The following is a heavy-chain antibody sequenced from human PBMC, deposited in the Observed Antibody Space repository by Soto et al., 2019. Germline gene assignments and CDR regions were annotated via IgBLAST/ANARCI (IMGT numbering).Heavy chain of an antibody. V-gene: IGHV1-8*01. CDR2: MNPNSGNT. D-gene: IGHD6-13*01. J-gene: IGHJ6*02. CDR3: AREGGERSRAADGAPRNCYYGMDV. Sequence: ASVKVSCKASGYTFTSYDINWVRQATGQGLEWMGWMNPNSGNTGYAQKFQGRVTMTRNTSISTAYMELSSLRSESTALYDCAREGGERSRAADGAPRNCYYGMDVWGQGTPVTVSS. CDR1: GYTFTSYD.